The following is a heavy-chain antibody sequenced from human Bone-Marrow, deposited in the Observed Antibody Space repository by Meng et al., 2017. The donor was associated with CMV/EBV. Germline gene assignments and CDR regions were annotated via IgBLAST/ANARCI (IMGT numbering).Heavy chain of an antibody. CDR3: ARHGITIFGVGYYYYGMDV. D-gene: IGHD3-3*01. CDR1: GGSVSSGSYY. CDR2: IYYSGST. V-gene: IGHV4-61*01. Sequence: SETLSLTCTVSGGSVSSGSYYWSWIRQPPGKGLEWIGYIYYSGSTNYNPSLKSRVTISVDTSKNQFSLKLSSVTAADTAVYYCARHGITIFGVGYYYYGMDVWGQGTTVTVPS. J-gene: IGHJ6*02.